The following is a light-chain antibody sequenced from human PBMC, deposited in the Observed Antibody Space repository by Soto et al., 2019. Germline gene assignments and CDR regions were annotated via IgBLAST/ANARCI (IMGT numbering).Light chain of an antibody. V-gene: IGKV3-20*01. CDR3: HHYGYSPWT. CDR2: GAS. J-gene: IGKJ1*01. CDR1: QYISSSY. Sequence: EIVLTQSPGTLSLSPGERATLSCRASQYISSSYLAWYQQKPGQAPRLLIYGASNRATGIPDRFSGGGSGTDFTLTIGRLEPEDFAVYSCHHYGYSPWTFGQGTKVEIK.